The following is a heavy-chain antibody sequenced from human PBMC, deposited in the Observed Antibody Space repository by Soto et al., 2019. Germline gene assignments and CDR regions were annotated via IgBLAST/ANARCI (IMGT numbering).Heavy chain of an antibody. D-gene: IGHD2-15*01. CDR2: IWYDGSNK. CDR1: GFTFSSYG. CDR3: AREREITHYCSGGSCYSVIFDY. Sequence: QVQLVESGGGVVQPGRSLRLSCAASGFTFSSYGMHWVRQAPGKGLEWVAVIWYDGSNKYYADSVKGRFTISRDNSKNTLYLQMNSLRAEDTAVYYCAREREITHYCSGGSCYSVIFDYWGQGTLVTVSS. V-gene: IGHV3-33*01. J-gene: IGHJ4*02.